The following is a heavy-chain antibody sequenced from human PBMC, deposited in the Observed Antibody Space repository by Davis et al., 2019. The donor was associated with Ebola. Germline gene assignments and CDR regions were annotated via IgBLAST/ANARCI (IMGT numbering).Heavy chain of an antibody. CDR2: IIPILGIA. Sequence: SVKVSCKASGGTFSSYAISWVRQAPGQGLEWMGRIIPILGIANYAQKFQGRVTITADKSTSTAYMELSSLRSEDTAVYYCARDRVQQLVPGGWFDPWGQGTLVTVSS. CDR3: ARDRVQQLVPGGWFDP. J-gene: IGHJ5*02. D-gene: IGHD6-13*01. V-gene: IGHV1-69*04. CDR1: GGTFSSYA.